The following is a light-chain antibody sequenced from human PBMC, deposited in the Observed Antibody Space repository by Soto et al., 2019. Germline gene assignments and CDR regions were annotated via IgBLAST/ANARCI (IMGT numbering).Light chain of an antibody. CDR2: EVS. CDR3: SSYTSSSTLYV. CDR1: SSDVGGYNY. J-gene: IGLJ1*01. Sequence: QSALTQPASVSGSPGQSITISCTGTSSDVGGYNYVSWYQQHPGKAPKLMIYEVSNRPSGVSNRFSGSKPGNTASLTISGRQAEDEADYYCSSYTSSSTLYVFGTGTKVTVL. V-gene: IGLV2-14*01.